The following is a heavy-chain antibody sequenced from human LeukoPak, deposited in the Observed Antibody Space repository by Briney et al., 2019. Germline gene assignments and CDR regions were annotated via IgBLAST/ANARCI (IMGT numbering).Heavy chain of an antibody. CDR1: GFTFSSYE. D-gene: IGHD6-6*01. CDR3: ARAHLSSSSTDYMDV. Sequence: GGSLRLSCAASGFTFSSYEMNWVRQAPGRGLEWVSAISGSGHSTYYADSVKGRFTISRDNSKNTLSLQMNSLRPEDTAVYYCARAHLSSSSTDYMDVWGKGTTVTVSS. V-gene: IGHV3-23*01. CDR2: ISGSGHST. J-gene: IGHJ6*03.